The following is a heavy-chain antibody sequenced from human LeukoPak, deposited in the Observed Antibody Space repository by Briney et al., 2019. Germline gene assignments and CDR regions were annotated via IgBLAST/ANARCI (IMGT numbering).Heavy chain of an antibody. Sequence: SQTLSLTCTASGGSISSGSYYWSWIRQPAGKGLEWIGRIYTSGSTNYNPSLKSRFTISVDTSKNQFSLKLSTVTAADTAVYYCAGVSLVRGVIIADYWGQGTLVTVSS. CDR3: AGVSLVRGVIIADY. CDR1: GGSISSGSYY. V-gene: IGHV4-61*02. D-gene: IGHD3-10*01. J-gene: IGHJ4*02. CDR2: IYTSGST.